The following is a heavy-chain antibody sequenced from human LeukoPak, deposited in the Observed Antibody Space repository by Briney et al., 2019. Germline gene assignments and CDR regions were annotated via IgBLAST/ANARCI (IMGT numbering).Heavy chain of an antibody. Sequence: PSETLSLTCTVSGGSISSSSYYWGWVRQPPGKGLEWIASIYYSGSTYYNPSLKSRVAISVDTSKNQFSLKLSSVTAADTAVHYCARRRLGETTTANWFDPWGQGTLVTVSS. V-gene: IGHV4-39*01. D-gene: IGHD4-17*01. CDR3: ARRRLGETTTANWFDP. CDR2: IYYSGST. J-gene: IGHJ5*02. CDR1: GGSISSSSYY.